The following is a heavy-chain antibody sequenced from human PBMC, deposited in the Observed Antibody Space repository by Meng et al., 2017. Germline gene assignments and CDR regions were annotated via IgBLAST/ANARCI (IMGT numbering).Heavy chain of an antibody. Sequence: VQLVGAGGGLVKPGGYLRLSGVASGLRFTDAWRSWVRQAPGKGLEWVGRIERKSDGGTIYYAAPVKGRFTISRDDSKNTLYLQMDSLINEDTAVYFCATGAAAADHWGQGTLVTVSS. V-gene: IGHV3-15*04. J-gene: IGHJ4*02. CDR3: ATGAAAADH. CDR1: GLRFTDAW. D-gene: IGHD6-13*01. CDR2: IERKSDGGTI.